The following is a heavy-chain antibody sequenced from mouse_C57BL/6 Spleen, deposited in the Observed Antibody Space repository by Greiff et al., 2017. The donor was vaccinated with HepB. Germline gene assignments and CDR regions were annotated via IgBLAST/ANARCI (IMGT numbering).Heavy chain of an antibody. CDR1: GYSFTGYY. D-gene: IGHD2-1*01. CDR3: AREGHCNYPWFDY. V-gene: IGHV1-42*01. CDR2: INPSTGGT. Sequence: EVQLQQSGPELVKPGASVKISCKASGYSFTGYYMNWVKQSPEKSLEWIGEINPSTGGTTYNQKFKAKATLTVDKSSSTAYMQLKSLTSEDSAVYYCAREGHCNYPWFDYWGQGTLVTVSA. J-gene: IGHJ3*01.